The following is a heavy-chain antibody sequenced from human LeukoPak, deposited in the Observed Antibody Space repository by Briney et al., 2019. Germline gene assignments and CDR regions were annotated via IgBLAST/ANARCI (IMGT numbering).Heavy chain of an antibody. J-gene: IGHJ6*03. CDR2: ISFYNSYT. CDR1: GYTLPNYG. D-gene: IGHD2-15*01. CDR3: VNVAKGRYFFYYMDV. V-gene: IGHV1-18*01. Sequence: GASVKVSCKASGYTLPNYGISWVRLAPGQGLEWIGWISFYNSYTKYADKFQGRVTMTTDRATMTTETSTATVYMELRSLRFDDTAVYFCVNVAKGRYFFYYMDVWGEGTTVTVSS.